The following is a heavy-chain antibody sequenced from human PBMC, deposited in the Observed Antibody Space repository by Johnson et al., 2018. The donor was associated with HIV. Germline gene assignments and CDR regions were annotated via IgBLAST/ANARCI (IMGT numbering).Heavy chain of an antibody. CDR2: ISSSGSTI. J-gene: IGHJ3*02. CDR3: ARESHYYDSSAKGGAVEI. CDR1: GFSFSDYY. Sequence: QVQLVESGGGLVKPGGSLRLSCAASGFSFSDYYMSWIRQAPGKGLEWVSYISSSGSTIYYADFVKGRFTISRDNAKKSMYLQMNSLRVEDTSLYYCARESHYYDSSAKGGAVEIWGQGTMVTVSS. D-gene: IGHD3-22*01. V-gene: IGHV3-11*01.